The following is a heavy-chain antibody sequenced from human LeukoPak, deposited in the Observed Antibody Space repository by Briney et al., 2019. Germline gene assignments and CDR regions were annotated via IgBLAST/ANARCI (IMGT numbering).Heavy chain of an antibody. D-gene: IGHD6-19*01. CDR1: GGTFSSYA. J-gene: IGHJ4*02. V-gene: IGHV1-69*13. CDR2: IIPIFGTA. Sequence: GASVKVSCTASGGTFSSYAISWVRQAPGQGLEWMGGIIPIFGTANYAQKFQGRVTITADESTSTAYMELSSLRSEDTAVYYCARDKWYSSGWRAGDYWGQGTLVTVSS. CDR3: ARDKWYSSGWRAGDY.